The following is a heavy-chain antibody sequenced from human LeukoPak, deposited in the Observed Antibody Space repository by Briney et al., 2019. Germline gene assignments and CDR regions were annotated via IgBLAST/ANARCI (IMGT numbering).Heavy chain of an antibody. V-gene: IGHV4-39*01. CDR2: IYYSGST. Sequence: ASETLSLTCTVSGGSFTSSSYYWGWIRQPPGKGLEWVGSIYYSGSTYYNPSLKSQVTISVDTSKNQFSLKLSSVTAADTAVYYCAKATQEYCSSTSCYQHWYFDLWGRGTLVTVSS. D-gene: IGHD2-2*01. CDR3: AKATQEYCSSTSCYQHWYFDL. J-gene: IGHJ2*01. CDR1: GGSFTSSSYY.